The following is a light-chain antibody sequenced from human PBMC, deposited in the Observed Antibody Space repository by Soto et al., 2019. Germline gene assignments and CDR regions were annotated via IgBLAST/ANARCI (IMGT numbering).Light chain of an antibody. J-gene: IGKJ4*01. V-gene: IGKV3-20*01. CDR2: GAS. CDR1: QSVHSNF. CDR3: HQYGASPLT. Sequence: EIVLAQSPGTLSLSPGERATLSCRASQSVHSNFLAWYQHKPGQAPRLLIYGASSRATGIPDRFSGSVSGRDFTLTISRLEPEDFVVYYCHQYGASPLTFGGGTKVEIK.